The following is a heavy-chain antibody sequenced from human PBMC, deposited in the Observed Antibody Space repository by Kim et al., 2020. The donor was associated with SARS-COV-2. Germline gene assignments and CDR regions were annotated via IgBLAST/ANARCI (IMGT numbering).Heavy chain of an antibody. CDR2: ISSSSSYI. CDR1: GFTFSSYS. V-gene: IGHV3-21*01. J-gene: IGHJ4*02. D-gene: IGHD1-26*01. CDR3: ARKPRYSGSSPFDY. Sequence: GGSLRLSCAASGFTFSSYSMNWVRQAPGKGLEWVSSISSSSSYIYYADSVKGRFTISRDNAKNSLYLQMNSLRAEDTAVYYCARKPRYSGSSPFDYWGQGTLVTVSS.